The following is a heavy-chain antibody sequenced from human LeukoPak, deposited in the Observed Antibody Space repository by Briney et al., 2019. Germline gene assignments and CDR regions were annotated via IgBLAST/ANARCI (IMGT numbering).Heavy chain of an antibody. D-gene: IGHD2-2*01. CDR2: ITGSGGST. V-gene: IGHV3-23*01. J-gene: IGHJ4*02. CDR3: AKLTSY. CDR1: GFTFSNSA. Sequence: GGSLRLSCAASGFTFSNSAMSWVRQAPGKGLEWVSVITGSGGSTYYADSVKGRFTISRDTSKNTVYLQMNSLRAEDTAVYYCAKLTSYWGQGTLVTVPS.